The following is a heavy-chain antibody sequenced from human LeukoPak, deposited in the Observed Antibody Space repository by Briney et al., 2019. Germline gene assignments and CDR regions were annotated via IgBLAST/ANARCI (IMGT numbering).Heavy chain of an antibody. V-gene: IGHV1-8*01. D-gene: IGHD6-13*01. J-gene: IGHJ6*03. CDR2: INLNNGNA. CDR1: GYTFTNFD. CDR3: ARPTSRPSNYYSMDV. Sequence: ASVKVSCKASGYTFTNFDLNWVRQAPGQGLEWVGWINLNNGNADYAQRFQGRVTMTRDTAISTVYMELSSLTYEDSAVYYCARPTSRPSNYYSMDVWGKGTTVIVSS.